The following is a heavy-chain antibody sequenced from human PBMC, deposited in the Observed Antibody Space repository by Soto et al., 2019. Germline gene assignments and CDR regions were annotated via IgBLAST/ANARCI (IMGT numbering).Heavy chain of an antibody. V-gene: IGHV3-21*01. D-gene: IGHD3-22*01. J-gene: IGHJ2*01. Sequence: VGSLRLSCAASGFTFSSYSMNWVRQAQGKGLEWVSSISSSGGSIYYADSVKGRFTISRDNAKNSLYLQMNSLRAEDTAVYYCARAPYYYDSSAYYYHWYFDLWGRGTLVTVSS. CDR3: ARAPYYYDSSAYYYHWYFDL. CDR1: GFTFSSYS. CDR2: ISSSGGSI.